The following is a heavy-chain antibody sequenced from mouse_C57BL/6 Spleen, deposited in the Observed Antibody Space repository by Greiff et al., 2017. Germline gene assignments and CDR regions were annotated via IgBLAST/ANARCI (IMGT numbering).Heavy chain of an antibody. CDR3: AKPLGRGYAMDY. J-gene: IGHJ4*01. CDR2: ISSGGSYT. CDR1: GFTFSSYG. V-gene: IGHV5-6*02. Sequence: DVKLVESGGDLVKPGGSLKLSCAASGFTFSSYGMSWVRQTPDKRLEWVATISSGGSYTSYPDSVKGRFTISRDNAKNTLYLQMSSLKSEDTAMYYCAKPLGRGYAMDYWGQGTSVTVSS. D-gene: IGHD4-1*01.